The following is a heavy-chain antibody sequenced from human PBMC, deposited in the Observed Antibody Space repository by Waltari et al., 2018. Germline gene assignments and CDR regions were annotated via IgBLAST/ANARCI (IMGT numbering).Heavy chain of an antibody. CDR1: GGSFSGYY. D-gene: IGHD1-1*01. Sequence: QVQLQQWGAGLLKPSETLSLTCAVYGGSFSGYYWSWIRQPPGKGLEGIGENNHSGSTNYNPSLKSRVTISVDTSKHQFSLKLSSVTAADTAVYYCARDVQGFDYWGQGTLVTVSS. V-gene: IGHV4-34*01. CDR3: ARDVQGFDY. J-gene: IGHJ4*02. CDR2: NNHSGST.